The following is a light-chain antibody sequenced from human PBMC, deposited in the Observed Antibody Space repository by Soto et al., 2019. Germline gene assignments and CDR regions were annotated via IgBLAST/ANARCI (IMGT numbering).Light chain of an antibody. J-gene: IGLJ2*01. CDR3: QTWGTGIQV. CDR2: LNSDGSH. CDR1: SGHSSYA. Sequence: QLVLTQSPSASASLGASVKLTCTLSSGHSSYAIAWHQQQPEKVPRYLMKLNSDGSHTKGDGIPDRFSGSSSGAERYLTISSLQSEDEADYYCQTWGTGIQVFGGGTKLTVL. V-gene: IGLV4-69*01.